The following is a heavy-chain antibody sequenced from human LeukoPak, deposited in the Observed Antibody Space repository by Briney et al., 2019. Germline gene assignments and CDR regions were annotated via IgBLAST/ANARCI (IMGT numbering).Heavy chain of an antibody. CDR3: ASGRVVPAAMYFDY. J-gene: IGHJ4*02. D-gene: IGHD2-2*01. V-gene: IGHV1-18*04. CDR1: GYTFTSYG. CDR2: ISAYNGNT. Sequence: ASVTVSCKASGYTFTSYGISWVRQAPGQGLEWMGWISAYNGNTNYAQKLQGRVTMTTDTSTSTAFMELRSLRSDDTAVYYCASGRVVPAAMYFDYWGQRTLVTVST.